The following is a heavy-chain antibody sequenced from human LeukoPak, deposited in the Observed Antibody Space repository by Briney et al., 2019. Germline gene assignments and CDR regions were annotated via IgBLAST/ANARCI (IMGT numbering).Heavy chain of an antibody. CDR3: ARTRYYYNSRSYGAPYYFDY. D-gene: IGHD3-10*01. CDR2: FYHGGST. CDR1: GYSISTGYY. Sequence: SETLSLTCTVSGYSISTGYYWDRIRQPPGKGLEWIGTFYHGGSTYYNPSLKSRVTISVDTSKNQFSLNLTSVTAADTAVYYCARTRYYYNSRSYGAPYYFDYWGQGTLVTVSS. J-gene: IGHJ4*02. V-gene: IGHV4-38-2*02.